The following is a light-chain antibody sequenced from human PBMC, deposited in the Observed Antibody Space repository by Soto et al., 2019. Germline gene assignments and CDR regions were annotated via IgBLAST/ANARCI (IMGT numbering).Light chain of an antibody. CDR3: GTWDSSLSAYV. Sequence: QSVLTQPPSVSAAPGQKVTISCSGSSSNIGNNYVSWYQQLPGTAPKLLIYDSNKRPPGIPDRFSGSKSGTSATLGITGHQTGDEADYYCGTWDSSLSAYVFATGTKVTVL. J-gene: IGLJ1*01. CDR1: SSNIGNNY. CDR2: DSN. V-gene: IGLV1-51*01.